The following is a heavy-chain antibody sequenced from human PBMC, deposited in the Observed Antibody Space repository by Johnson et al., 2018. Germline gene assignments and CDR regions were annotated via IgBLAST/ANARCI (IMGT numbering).Heavy chain of an antibody. CDR1: GYSFISYW. Sequence: EVQLGESGAEVKKPGESLKISCKGSGYSFISYWIGWVRQMPGKGLEWMGIIYPGDSDSRYSPSFQGQVTFSAARSITPPYLQWSTLKASDTAMYYGARSVTPEGGDFQHWGQGTLVTVSS. D-gene: IGHD4-11*01. J-gene: IGHJ1*01. CDR2: IYPGDSDS. CDR3: ARSVTPEGGDFQH. V-gene: IGHV5-51*01.